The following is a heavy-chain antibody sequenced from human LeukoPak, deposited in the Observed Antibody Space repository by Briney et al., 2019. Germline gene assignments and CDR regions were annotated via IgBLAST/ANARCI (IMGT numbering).Heavy chain of an antibody. V-gene: IGHV1-69*06. Sequence: VASVKVSCTASGGTFSSYAISWVRQAPGQGLKWMGGIIPIFGTANYAQKFLGRVTMTEDTSTDTAYMELSSLRSEDTAVYYCATDSHSSSWKPFDYWGQGTLVTVSS. D-gene: IGHD6-13*01. CDR1: GGTFSSYA. J-gene: IGHJ4*02. CDR2: IIPIFGTA. CDR3: ATDSHSSSWKPFDY.